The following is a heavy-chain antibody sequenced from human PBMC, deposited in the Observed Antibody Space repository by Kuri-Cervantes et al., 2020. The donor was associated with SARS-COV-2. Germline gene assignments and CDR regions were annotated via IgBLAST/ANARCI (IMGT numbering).Heavy chain of an antibody. Sequence: GGSLRLSCAASGFTFSGYSMNWIRQAPGKGLEWVSSIYGSGERTYYADSVKGRFTVSRDNLRNTLYLEMNSLRAEDTALYFCAKDGYNWGDYFDYWGQGTLVTVSS. J-gene: IGHJ4*02. V-gene: IGHV3-23*01. D-gene: IGHD1-1*01. CDR3: AKDGYNWGDYFDY. CDR1: GFTFSGYS. CDR2: IYGSGERT.